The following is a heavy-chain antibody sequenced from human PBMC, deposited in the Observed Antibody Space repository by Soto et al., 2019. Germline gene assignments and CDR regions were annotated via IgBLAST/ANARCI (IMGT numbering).Heavy chain of an antibody. V-gene: IGHV3-33*01. J-gene: IGHJ4*02. CDR1: GFTFSSYG. CDR2: IWYDGSNK. D-gene: IGHD6-13*01. Sequence: GGSLRLSCAASGFTFSSYGMHWVRQAPGKGLEWVAVIWYDGSNKYYADSVKGRFTISRDNSKNTLYLQMNSLRAEDTAVYYCARSGYSSSWPGRYYFDYWGQGTLVTVS. CDR3: ARSGYSSSWPGRYYFDY.